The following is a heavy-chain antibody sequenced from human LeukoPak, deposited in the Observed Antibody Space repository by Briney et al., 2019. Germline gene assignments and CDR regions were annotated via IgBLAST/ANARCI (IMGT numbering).Heavy chain of an antibody. CDR1: GFTFSDYS. V-gene: IGHV3-11*04. CDR3: ARSDLKLGAYYYYMDV. Sequence: GGSLRLSCAASGFTFSDYSMNWIRQSPGKGLEWLSYISARGGTKYYADSVKGRFIVSRDNAQNSVYLQMNNLRAEDTAVYYCARSDLKLGAYYYYMDVWGKGTTATVSS. J-gene: IGHJ6*03. CDR2: ISARGGTK. D-gene: IGHD3-10*01.